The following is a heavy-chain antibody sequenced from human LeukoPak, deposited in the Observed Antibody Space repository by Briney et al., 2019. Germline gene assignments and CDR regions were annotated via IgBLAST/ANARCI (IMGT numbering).Heavy chain of an antibody. D-gene: IGHD3-10*01. Sequence: SVKVSCKASGGTFSSYAISWVRQASGQGLEWMGRIIPILGIANYAQKFQGRVTITADKSTSTAYMELSSLRSEDTAVYYCARDRVTMVRGVISGGMDVWGQGTTVTVSS. J-gene: IGHJ6*02. CDR2: IIPILGIA. CDR1: GGTFSSYA. V-gene: IGHV1-69*04. CDR3: ARDRVTMVRGVISGGMDV.